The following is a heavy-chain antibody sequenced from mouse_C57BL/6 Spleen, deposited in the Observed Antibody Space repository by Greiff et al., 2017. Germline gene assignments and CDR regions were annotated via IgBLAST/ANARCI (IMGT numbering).Heavy chain of an antibody. J-gene: IGHJ4*01. V-gene: IGHV1-78*01. CDR3: ATIYYDYDGYAMDY. D-gene: IGHD2-4*01. Sequence: QVQLQQSDAELVKPGASVKISCKVSGYTFTDHTIHWMKQRPEQGLEWIGYIYPRDGSTKYNEKLKGKATLTAVKSSSTAYMQLNSLTSEDAAVYFCATIYYDYDGYAMDYWGQGTSVTVSS. CDR2: IYPRDGST. CDR1: GYTFTDHT.